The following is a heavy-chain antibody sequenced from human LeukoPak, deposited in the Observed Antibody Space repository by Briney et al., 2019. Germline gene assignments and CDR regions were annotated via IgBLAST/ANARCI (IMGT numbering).Heavy chain of an antibody. Sequence: SETLSLTCTVSGGSISSSSYYWGWIRQPPGKGLEWIGRIYYSGSTYYNPSLKSRVTISVDTSKNQFSLKLSSVTAADSAVYYWSRRGSSSGWDYDAFDIWGQGTMVTVSS. D-gene: IGHD6-19*01. CDR1: GGSISSSSYY. V-gene: IGHV4-39*01. CDR2: IYYSGST. CDR3: SRRGSSSGWDYDAFDI. J-gene: IGHJ3*02.